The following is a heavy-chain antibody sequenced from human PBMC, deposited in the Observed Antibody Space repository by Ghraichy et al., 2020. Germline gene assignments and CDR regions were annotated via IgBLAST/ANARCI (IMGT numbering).Heavy chain of an antibody. J-gene: IGHJ3*02. V-gene: IGHV4-30-4*01. D-gene: IGHD1-1*01. CDR3: ARTTLTYAFDI. CDR1: GDSINSGDYY. CDR2: IYYSEIT. Sequence: SETLSLTCTVSGDSINSGDYYWNWIRQPPGKGLEWIGYIYYSEITQYDPSLKSRVAISLDTSKNKFSLKLSSVTAADTAVFYCARTTLTYAFDIWGHGTVVTVSS.